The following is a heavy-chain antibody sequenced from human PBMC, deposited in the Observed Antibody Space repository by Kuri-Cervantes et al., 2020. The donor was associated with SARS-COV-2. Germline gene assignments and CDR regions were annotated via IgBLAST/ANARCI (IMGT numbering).Heavy chain of an antibody. J-gene: IGHJ5*02. D-gene: IGHD3-3*01. CDR3: ARDFTITIFGVVNTRAWFDP. CDR2: ISSSSSYI. Sequence: SLRLSCAASGFTFSSYGMHWVRQAPGKGLEWVSSISSSSSYIYYADSVKGRFTISRDNAKNSLYLQMNSLRAEDTAVYYCARDFTITIFGVVNTRAWFDPWGQGTLVTVSS. CDR1: GFTFSSYG. V-gene: IGHV3-21*01.